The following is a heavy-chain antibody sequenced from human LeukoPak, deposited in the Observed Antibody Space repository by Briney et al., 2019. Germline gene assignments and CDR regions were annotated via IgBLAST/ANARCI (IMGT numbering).Heavy chain of an antibody. Sequence: PGGSLRLSCAASGFTLSSYAMTWVRQAPGKGLEWVSYISSSGGTIYYADSVKGRFTISRDNAKNSLYLQMNSLRAEDTAVYYCARGPSSGWYYVDYWGQGTLVTVSS. CDR2: ISSSGGTI. J-gene: IGHJ4*02. V-gene: IGHV3-48*03. CDR3: ARGPSSGWYYVDY. D-gene: IGHD6-19*01. CDR1: GFTLSSYA.